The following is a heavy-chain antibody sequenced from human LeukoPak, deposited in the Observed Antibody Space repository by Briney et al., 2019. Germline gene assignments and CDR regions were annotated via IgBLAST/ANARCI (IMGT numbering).Heavy chain of an antibody. J-gene: IGHJ4*02. V-gene: IGHV3-30*14. CDR3: ARDHTRVLYYSDH. D-gene: IGHD2-8*02. CDR1: GFTFSHYW. CDR2: ISYDGSNK. Sequence: GGSLRLTCAASGFTFSHYWRGSARQDPGKGLAWVAVISYDGSNKYYADSVKGRFTISRDNSKNTLYLQMNSLRAEDTAVYYCARDHTRVLYYSDHWGQGNLVTVSS.